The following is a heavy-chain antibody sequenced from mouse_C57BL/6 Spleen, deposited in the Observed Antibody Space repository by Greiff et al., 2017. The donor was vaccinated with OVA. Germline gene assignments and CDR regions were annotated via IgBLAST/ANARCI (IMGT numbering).Heavy chain of an antibody. Sequence: QVQLQPSGAELVNPGASVKLSCKASGYTFTEYTIHWVKQRSGQGLEWIGWFYPGSGSIKYNEKFKDKATLTADQSSSPVYMALSRLTSEDSAVYFCARQREGDWDFDVWGTGTTVTVSS. CDR1: GYTFTEYT. J-gene: IGHJ1*03. CDR2: FYPGSGSI. V-gene: IGHV1-62-2*01. CDR3: ARQREGDWDFDV.